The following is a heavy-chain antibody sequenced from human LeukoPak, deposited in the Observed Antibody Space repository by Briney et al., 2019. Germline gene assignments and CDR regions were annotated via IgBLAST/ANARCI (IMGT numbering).Heavy chain of an antibody. CDR3: AREGGIAAAPSWYYYYYMDV. Sequence: ASVKVSCKASGYTFTSYGISWVRQAPGQGLEWMGWISAYNGNTNYAQKLQGRVTMTTDTSTSTAYMELRSLRSDDTAVYYCAREGGIAAAPSWYYYYYMDVWGKGTTVTVSS. CDR1: GYTFTSYG. D-gene: IGHD6-13*01. CDR2: ISAYNGNT. V-gene: IGHV1-18*01. J-gene: IGHJ6*03.